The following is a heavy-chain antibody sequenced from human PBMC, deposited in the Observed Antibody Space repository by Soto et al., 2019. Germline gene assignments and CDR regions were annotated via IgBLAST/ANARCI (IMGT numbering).Heavy chain of an antibody. J-gene: IGHJ4*02. Sequence: GGSLRLSCAASGFSFSSYGMDWVRQAPGKGLEWVSSISITTTYIYYADSGKGRFTISRDNAKNSLYMHMNSLRAEDTAVYYCARVVSYSSGWYYFDYWGQGTLVTVSS. CDR3: ARVVSYSSGWYYFDY. V-gene: IGHV3-21*01. CDR2: ISITTTYI. D-gene: IGHD6-19*01. CDR1: GFSFSSYG.